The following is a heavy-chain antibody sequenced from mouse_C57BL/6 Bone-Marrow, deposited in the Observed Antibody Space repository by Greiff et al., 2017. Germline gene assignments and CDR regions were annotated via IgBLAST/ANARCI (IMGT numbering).Heavy chain of an antibody. CDR1: GYSITSGYD. CDR2: ISYSGST. Sequence: DVMLVESGPGMVKPSQSLSLTCTVTGYSITSGYDWHWIRHFPGNKLGWMGYISYSGSTNYNPSLKSRIPITHDTSKNHFFLKLNSVTTEDTATYYCARGGLRWYFDVWGTGTTVTVSS. CDR3: ARGGLRWYFDV. J-gene: IGHJ1*03. V-gene: IGHV3-1*01. D-gene: IGHD1-1*01.